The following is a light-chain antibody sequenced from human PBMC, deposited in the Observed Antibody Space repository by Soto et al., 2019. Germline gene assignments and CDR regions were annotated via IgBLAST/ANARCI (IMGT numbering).Light chain of an antibody. CDR1: QSVSSN. CDR3: QQRSNWPWT. V-gene: IGKV3-11*01. CDR2: YTS. J-gene: IGKJ1*01. Sequence: EIVMSLSPAPLSVYTGERATLSCRASQSVSSNLAWYQQKPGQAPRLLIYYTSNRATGIPDRFSGSGSGTDFTLTISRLEPEDFAVYYCQQRSNWPWTFGQGTKVDI.